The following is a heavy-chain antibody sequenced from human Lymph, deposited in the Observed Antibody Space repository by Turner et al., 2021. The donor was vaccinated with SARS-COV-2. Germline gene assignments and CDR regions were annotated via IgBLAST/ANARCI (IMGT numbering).Heavy chain of an antibody. V-gene: IGHV3-33*01. CDR3: AREGAYGGNSGGFDY. CDR2: IWYDGSNK. J-gene: IGHJ4*02. Sequence: QVQLVESGGGVVQPGRPLRLPCAASGFTFSSYGMHWVRQAPGKGLEWVAVIWYDGSNKYYADSVKGRFTISRDNSKNTLYLQMNSLRAEDTAVYYCAREGAYGGNSGGFDYWGQGTLVTVSS. D-gene: IGHD4-17*01. CDR1: GFTFSSYG.